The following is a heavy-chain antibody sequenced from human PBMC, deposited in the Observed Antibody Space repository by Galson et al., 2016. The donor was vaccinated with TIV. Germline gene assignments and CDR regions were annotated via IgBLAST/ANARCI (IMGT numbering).Heavy chain of an antibody. V-gene: IGHV4-59*08. CDR1: GASICADY. J-gene: IGHJ3*02. CDR2: VHFSGST. Sequence: LSLTCAVSGASICADYWSWIRQPPGKGLEWLGHVHFSGSTNYNPSLKSRVTISVDTSKNQNSLRLNSVTATDTAVYYCARRFSERLTDDYHDVLDSWGQGTMVTVSS. D-gene: IGHD3-16*01. CDR3: ARRFSERLTDDYHDVLDS.